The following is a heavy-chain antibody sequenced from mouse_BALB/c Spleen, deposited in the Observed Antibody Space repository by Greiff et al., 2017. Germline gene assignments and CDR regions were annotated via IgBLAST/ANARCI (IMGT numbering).Heavy chain of an antibody. Sequence: VQLQQSGAELARPGASVKLSCKASGYTFTSYWMQWVKQRPGQGLEWIGAIYPGDGDTRYTQKFKGKATLTADKSSSTAYMQLSSLASEDSAVYYCARGGIYSFMDYWGQGTSVTVSS. CDR3: ARGGIYSFMDY. D-gene: IGHD2-3*01. V-gene: IGHV1-87*01. CDR2: IYPGDGDT. CDR1: GYTFTSYW. J-gene: IGHJ4*01.